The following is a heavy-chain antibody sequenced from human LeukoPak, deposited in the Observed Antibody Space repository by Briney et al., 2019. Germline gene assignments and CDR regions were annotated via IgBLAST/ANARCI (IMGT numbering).Heavy chain of an antibody. J-gene: IGHJ6*02. Sequence: GSLRLSCAASGFTFSSYGMHWVRQAPGKGLEWVAVISYDGSNKYYADSVKGRFTISRDNSKNTLYLQMNSLRAEDTAVYYCAKYYDSSGYYNYYGMDVWGQGTTVTVSS. D-gene: IGHD3-22*01. CDR1: GFTFSSYG. V-gene: IGHV3-30*18. CDR2: ISYDGSNK. CDR3: AKYYDSSGYYNYYGMDV.